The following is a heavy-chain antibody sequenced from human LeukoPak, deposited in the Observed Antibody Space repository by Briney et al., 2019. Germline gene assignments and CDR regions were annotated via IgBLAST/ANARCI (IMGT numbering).Heavy chain of an antibody. V-gene: IGHV4-34*01. CDR1: GGSFSGYY. D-gene: IGHD2-2*02. Sequence: KPSETLSLTCAVYGGSFSGYYWSWIRQPPGKGLEWIGEINHSGSTNYNPSLKSRVTISVDTSKNQFSLKLSSVTAADTAVYYCARGYCSSTSCYSKSFDYWGQGTLVTVSS. CDR3: ARGYCSSTSCYSKSFDY. CDR2: INHSGST. J-gene: IGHJ4*02.